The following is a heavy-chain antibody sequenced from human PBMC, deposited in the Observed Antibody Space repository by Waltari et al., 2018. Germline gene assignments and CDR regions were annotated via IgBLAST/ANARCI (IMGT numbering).Heavy chain of an antibody. J-gene: IGHJ4*02. CDR1: GDSISSSYR. CDR2: IHGTGRT. Sequence: QLQLQESGPGLVKPSGTLSLTCAVSGDSISSSYRWRWVRQPPGKGLEWIGQIHGTGRTNYNPSFASRVDVSLDTSNNQFSLKVTSATAADTAVYYCARDRGRGLYLDSWGQGTLVTVSP. V-gene: IGHV4-4*02. D-gene: IGHD2-15*01. CDR3: ARDRGRGLYLDS.